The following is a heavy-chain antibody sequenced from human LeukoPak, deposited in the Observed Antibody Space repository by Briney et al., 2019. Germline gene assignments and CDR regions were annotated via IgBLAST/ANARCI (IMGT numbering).Heavy chain of an antibody. J-gene: IGHJ4*02. D-gene: IGHD3-22*01. CDR3: AKDMDYDSSGYYVN. CDR1: GFTFSSYG. V-gene: IGHV3-23*01. Sequence: GGSLRLSCAASGFTFSSYGMHWVRQAPGKGLEWVSGISGSGGSTYYADSVKGRFTISRDNSKNTLYLQMNSLRAEDTAVYYCAKDMDYDSSGYYVNWGQGTLVTVSS. CDR2: ISGSGGST.